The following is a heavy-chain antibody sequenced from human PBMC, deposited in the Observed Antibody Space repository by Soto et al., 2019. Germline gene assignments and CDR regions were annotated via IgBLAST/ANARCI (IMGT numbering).Heavy chain of an antibody. J-gene: IGHJ3*02. V-gene: IGHV1-8*01. Sequence: ASVKVSCKASGYTFTSYDINWVRQATGQGLEWMGWMNPNSGNTGYAQKFQGRVTMTRNTSISTAYMELSSLRSEDTAVYYCATPRIAAVGPSAFDIWGQGTMVTVSS. CDR3: ATPRIAAVGPSAFDI. CDR1: GYTFTSYD. CDR2: MNPNSGNT. D-gene: IGHD6-13*01.